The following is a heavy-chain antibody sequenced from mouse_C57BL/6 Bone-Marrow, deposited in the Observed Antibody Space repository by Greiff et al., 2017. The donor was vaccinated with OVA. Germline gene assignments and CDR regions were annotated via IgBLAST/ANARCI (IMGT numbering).Heavy chain of an antibody. CDR3: ARGKATTVVATDYAMDY. CDR2: IDPNSGGT. CDR1: GYTFTSYW. V-gene: IGHV1-72*01. J-gene: IGHJ4*01. Sequence: QVQLKQPGAELVKPGASVKLSCKASGYTFTSYWMHWVKQRPGRGLEWIGRIDPNSGGTKYNEKFKSKATLTVDKPSSTAYMQLSSLTSEDSAVYYCARGKATTVVATDYAMDYWGQGTSVTVSS. D-gene: IGHD1-1*01.